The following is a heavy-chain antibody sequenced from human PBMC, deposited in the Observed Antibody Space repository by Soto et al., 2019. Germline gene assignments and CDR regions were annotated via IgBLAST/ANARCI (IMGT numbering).Heavy chain of an antibody. D-gene: IGHD2-15*01. V-gene: IGHV5-51*01. Sequence: RGESLKISCKGSGYSFTSYWIGWVRQMPGKGLEWMGIIYPGDSDTRYSPSFQGQVTISADKSISTAYLQWSSLKASDTAMYYCARLPAKSSRPYYSYGMDVWGQGITGTVSS. CDR2: IYPGDSDT. CDR3: ARLPAKSSRPYYSYGMDV. J-gene: IGHJ6*02. CDR1: GYSFTSYW.